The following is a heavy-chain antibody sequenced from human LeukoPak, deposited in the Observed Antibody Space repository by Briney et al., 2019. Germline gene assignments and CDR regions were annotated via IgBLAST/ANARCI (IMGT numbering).Heavy chain of an antibody. CDR3: ARVGTMVRGVMLPPAIPNYYYYYYMDV. Sequence: SETLSLTCTVSGVSISSSNSYWGWIRQPPGKGLEWIGSIYYSGSTYYNPSLKSRVTISVDTSKNQFSLKLSSVTAADTAVYYCARVGTMVRGVMLPPAIPNYYYYYYMDVWGKGTTVTISS. CDR2: IYYSGST. CDR1: GVSISSSNSY. D-gene: IGHD3-10*01. J-gene: IGHJ6*03. V-gene: IGHV4-39*07.